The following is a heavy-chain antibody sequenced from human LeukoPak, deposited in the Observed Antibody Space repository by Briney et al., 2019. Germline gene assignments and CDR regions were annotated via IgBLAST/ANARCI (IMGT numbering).Heavy chain of an antibody. V-gene: IGHV1-69*04. J-gene: IGHJ5*02. CDR2: IIPILGIA. CDR3: AIEEVSKEFDP. D-gene: IGHD3-3*02. Sequence: SVKVSCKASGGTFSSYAISWVRQAPGQGLEWMGRIIPILGIANYAQKFQGRVTITADKSTSTAYMELSSLRSEDTAVYYCAIEEVSKEFDPWGQGTLVTVSS. CDR1: GGTFSSYA.